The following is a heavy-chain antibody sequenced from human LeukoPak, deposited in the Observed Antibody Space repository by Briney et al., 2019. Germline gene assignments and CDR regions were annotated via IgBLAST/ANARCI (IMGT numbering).Heavy chain of an antibody. CDR3: ARDMRGADAFDI. V-gene: IGHV4-4*07. Sequence: SETLSLTCTVSGGSISSYYWSWLRQPAGKGLEWIGRIYTSGSTNYHPSLKSRVTMSVDTSKNQLSLKLSSVTAADTAVYYCARDMRGADAFDIWGQGTMVTVSS. CDR1: GGSISSYY. J-gene: IGHJ3*02. CDR2: IYTSGST. D-gene: IGHD3-10*01.